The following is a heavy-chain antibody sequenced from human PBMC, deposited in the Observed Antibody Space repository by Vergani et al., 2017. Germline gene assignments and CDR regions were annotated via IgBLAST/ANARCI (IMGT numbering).Heavy chain of an antibody. V-gene: IGHV5-51*01. CDR2: IYPGDSDT. CDR1: GGSISSYY. Sequence: VQLQESGPGLVKPSETLSLTCTVSGGSISSYYWSWIRQPAGKGLEWMGIIYPGDSDTRYSPSFQGQVTISADKSISTAYLQWSSLKASDTAMYYCARRVPRPDYYYGMDVWGQGTTVTVSS. CDR3: ARRVPRPDYYYGMDV. J-gene: IGHJ6*02.